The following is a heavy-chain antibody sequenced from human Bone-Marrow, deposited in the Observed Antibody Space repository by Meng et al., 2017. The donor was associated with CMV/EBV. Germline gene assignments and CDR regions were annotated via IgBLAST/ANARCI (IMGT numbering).Heavy chain of an antibody. CDR2: ISYDGSNK. CDR3: ARTTSLSPRGGLGDFHYYGMDV. Sequence: GGSLRLSCAASGFTFSSYAMHWVRQAPGKGLEWVAVISYDGSNKSYADSVKGRFTISRDNSKNTLYLQINSLRAEDTAVYYCARTTSLSPRGGLGDFHYYGMDVWGQGTTVTVSS. CDR1: GFTFSSYA. J-gene: IGHJ6*02. D-gene: IGHD3-16*01. V-gene: IGHV3-30*04.